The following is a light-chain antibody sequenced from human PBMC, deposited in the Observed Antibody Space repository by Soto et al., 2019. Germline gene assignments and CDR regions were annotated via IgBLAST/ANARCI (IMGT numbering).Light chain of an antibody. J-gene: IGLJ2*01. CDR1: SSDVGSYNL. V-gene: IGLV2-14*02. CDR2: EVS. CDR3: SSYSTGSTDVV. Sequence: QSVLTQPASVSGSPGQSITMSCTGTSSDVGSYNLVSWYQQHPGKAPKLVIYEVSNRPSGVSNRFSGSKSGYTASLTISGLQAEDEAAYYCSSYSTGSTDVVLGGGTKLTVL.